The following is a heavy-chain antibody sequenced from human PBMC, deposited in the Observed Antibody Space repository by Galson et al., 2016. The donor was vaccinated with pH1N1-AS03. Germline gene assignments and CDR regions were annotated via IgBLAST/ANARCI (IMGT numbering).Heavy chain of an antibody. Sequence: SLRLSCAASGFTFSDYYMSWIRQAPGKGLEWISCITSSGGSGPTIYYADSVKGRFTISRDNGKNSLYLKMNSLRADDTAVYYCARGWYDIWTGYLVDPFDYWGQGALVTVSS. CDR1: GFTFSDYY. CDR3: ARGWYDIWTGYLVDPFDY. V-gene: IGHV3-11*01. CDR2: ITSSGGSGPTI. D-gene: IGHD3-9*01. J-gene: IGHJ4*02.